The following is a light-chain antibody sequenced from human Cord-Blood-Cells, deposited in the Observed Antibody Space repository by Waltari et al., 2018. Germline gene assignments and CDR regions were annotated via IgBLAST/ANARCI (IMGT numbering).Light chain of an antibody. CDR1: SSDGGGYNY. CDR3: SSYTSSSTLVV. Sequence: QSALTQPASVSGSPGQAIPIPCTGTSSDGGGYNYVSWYQQHPGKAPNLMIYDVSHRPSGVSNRFSGSKSGNTASLTISGLQAEDEADYYCSSYTSSSTLVVFGGGTKLTVL. J-gene: IGLJ2*01. CDR2: DVS. V-gene: IGLV2-14*01.